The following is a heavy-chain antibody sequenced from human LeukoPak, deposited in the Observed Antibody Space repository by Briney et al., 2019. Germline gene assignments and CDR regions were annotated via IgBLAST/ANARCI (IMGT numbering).Heavy chain of an antibody. CDR3: ARQLGERTFNWNDFDY. Sequence: GESLKISCKGFGYSFTTYWIGWVRQMPGKGLEWMGIIYPGDSDIRYSPSFQGQVTISADESISTAYLQWSSLKASDTATYFCARQLGERTFNWNDFDYWGQGTLVSVSS. V-gene: IGHV5-51*01. J-gene: IGHJ4*02. CDR1: GYSFTTYW. CDR2: IYPGDSDI. D-gene: IGHD1-20*01.